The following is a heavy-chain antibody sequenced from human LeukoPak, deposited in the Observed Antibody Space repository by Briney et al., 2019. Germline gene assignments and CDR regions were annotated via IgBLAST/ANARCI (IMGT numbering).Heavy chain of an antibody. CDR1: GGSISSSSYY. CDR3: ARSGSIVGALNP. J-gene: IGHJ5*02. Sequence: SETLSLTCTVSGGSISSSSYYWGWIRQPAGKGLEWIGRIYTSGSTNYNPSLKSRVTISVDTSKNQFSLKLSSVTAADTAVYYCARSGSIVGALNPWGQGTLVTVSS. V-gene: IGHV4-61*02. D-gene: IGHD1-26*01. CDR2: IYTSGST.